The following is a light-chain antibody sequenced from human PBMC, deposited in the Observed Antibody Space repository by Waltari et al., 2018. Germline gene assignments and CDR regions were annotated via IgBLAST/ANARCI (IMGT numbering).Light chain of an antibody. CDR2: KGR. CDR3: QSADSSGNTYV. V-gene: IGLV3-25*02. Sequence: SYELTQPPSVSVSPGPTARITCSGDALPKKYASWYQQKPGQAPVLVIYKGRERPLGLPARVSGSSTVTTVTLTISGVQASDEDDYYCQSADSSGNTYVFGIGTKVTVL. CDR1: ALPKKY. J-gene: IGLJ1*01.